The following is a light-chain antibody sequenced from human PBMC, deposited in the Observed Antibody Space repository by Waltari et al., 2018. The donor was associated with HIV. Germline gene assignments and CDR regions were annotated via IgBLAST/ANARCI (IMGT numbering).Light chain of an antibody. CDR3: HVWDMSSAHWV. J-gene: IGLJ3*02. CDR1: NIGGKS. V-gene: IGLV3-21*04. Sequence: SYVLTQPPSVSVAPGETARITCGGNNIGGKSVHWYQQKPGQAPVLLIFDGSDRPQGIPGRFPGSNSGNTATLTISRVEAGDEADYYCHVWDMSSAHWVFGGGTKLPVL. CDR2: DGS.